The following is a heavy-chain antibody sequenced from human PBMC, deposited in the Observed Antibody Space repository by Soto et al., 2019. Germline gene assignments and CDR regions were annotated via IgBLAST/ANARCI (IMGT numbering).Heavy chain of an antibody. CDR1: GGSISSGDYY. J-gene: IGHJ4*02. Sequence: QVQLQESGPGLVKPSQTLSLTCTVSGGSISSGDYYWSWIRQPPGKGLEWIGYIYYRGSTYYSPSLKSRVTISVDTSKNQFSLKLSSVTAADTAVYYCARVGIAARRVDYWGQGTLVTVSS. CDR3: ARVGIAARRVDY. CDR2: IYYRGST. V-gene: IGHV4-30-4*01. D-gene: IGHD6-6*01.